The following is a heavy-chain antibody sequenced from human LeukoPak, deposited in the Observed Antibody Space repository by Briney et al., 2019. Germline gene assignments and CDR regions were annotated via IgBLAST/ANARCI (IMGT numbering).Heavy chain of an antibody. V-gene: IGHV1-24*01. CDR1: GESITELG. D-gene: IGHD3-22*01. CDR2: LVPENYQT. Sequence: ASVKVSCKVSGESITELGMHWVRQSPGKGLEWMGGLVPENYQTIYAQDFQGRVTMTDDTSTDTAYMELSSLRSEDTAIYYCALASDYYDSSGYYLEIWGQGTLVTVSA. CDR3: ALASDYYDSSGYYLEI. J-gene: IGHJ3*02.